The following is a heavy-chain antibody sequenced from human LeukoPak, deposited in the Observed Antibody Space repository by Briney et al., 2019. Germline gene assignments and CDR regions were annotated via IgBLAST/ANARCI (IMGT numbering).Heavy chain of an antibody. CDR2: ISYDGSNK. D-gene: IGHD3-3*01. Sequence: PGRSLRLSCTASGFTFSSYAMHWVRQAPGKGLEWVAVISYDGSNKYYADSVKGRFTISRDNSKNTLYLQMNSLRAEDTAVYYCARESYDFWSGYYRGTYYFDYWGQGTLVTVSS. CDR1: GFTFSSYA. CDR3: ARESYDFWSGYYRGTYYFDY. J-gene: IGHJ4*02. V-gene: IGHV3-30-3*01.